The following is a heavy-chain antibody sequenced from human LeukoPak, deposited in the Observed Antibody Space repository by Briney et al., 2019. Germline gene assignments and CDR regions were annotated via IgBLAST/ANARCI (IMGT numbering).Heavy chain of an antibody. CDR2: IRYDGSNK. Sequence: PGGSPRLSCAASGFTFSSYGMHWVRQAPGKGLEWVAFIRYDGSNKYYADSVKGRFTISRDNSKNTLYLQMNSLRAEDTAVYYCAKDLLTMVRDDYWGQGTLVTVSS. CDR1: GFTFSSYG. D-gene: IGHD3-10*01. V-gene: IGHV3-30*02. CDR3: AKDLLTMVRDDY. J-gene: IGHJ4*02.